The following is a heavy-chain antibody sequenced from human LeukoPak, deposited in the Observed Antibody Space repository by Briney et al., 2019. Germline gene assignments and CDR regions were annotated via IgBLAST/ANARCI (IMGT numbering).Heavy chain of an antibody. CDR3: ARDENTAMALYYYYYYGMDV. CDR1: GYTFTSYY. Sequence: GASVKVSCKASGYTFTSYYMHWVRQAPGQGLEWMGIINPSGGSTSYAQKFQGRVTMTRDTSTSTVYMELSSLRSEDTAVYYCARDENTAMALYYYYYYGMDVWGQGTLVTVSS. V-gene: IGHV1-46*01. D-gene: IGHD5-18*01. CDR2: INPSGGST. J-gene: IGHJ6*02.